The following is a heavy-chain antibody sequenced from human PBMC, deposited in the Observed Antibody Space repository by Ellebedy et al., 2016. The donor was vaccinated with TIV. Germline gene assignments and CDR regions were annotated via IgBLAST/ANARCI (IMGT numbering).Heavy chain of an antibody. CDR2: IYDTGAT. J-gene: IGHJ5*02. V-gene: IGHV4-59*11. CDR3: ARGADYDFWTGYYTAFDP. Sequence: SETLSLXXTVSGGSISGHYWNWVRQPPGKGLEWIAYIYDTGATDYNPSLNSRVTISLDTSKNKFSLMLTSLTAADTAVYYCARGADYDFWTGYYTAFDPWGQGTLGTVSS. CDR1: GGSISGHY. D-gene: IGHD3-3*01.